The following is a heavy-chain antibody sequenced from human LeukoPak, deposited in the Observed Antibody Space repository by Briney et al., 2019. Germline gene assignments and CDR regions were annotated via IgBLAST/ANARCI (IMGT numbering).Heavy chain of an antibody. CDR1: GFTFSSFG. CDR2: IYSGGST. J-gene: IGHJ5*02. CDR3: ARGGEYYYDSSGYHL. V-gene: IGHV3-53*01. D-gene: IGHD3-22*01. Sequence: PGGSLRLSCAASGFTFSSFGMSWVRQAPGKGLEWVSVIYSGGSTYYADSVKGRFTISRDNSKNTLYLQMNSLRAEDTAVYYCARGGEYYYDSSGYHLWGQGTLVTVSS.